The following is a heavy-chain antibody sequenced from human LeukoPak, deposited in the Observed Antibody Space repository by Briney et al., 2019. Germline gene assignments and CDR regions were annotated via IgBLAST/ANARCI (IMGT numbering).Heavy chain of an antibody. D-gene: IGHD6-19*01. CDR3: ARRQMYSSGWYTNGYYFDY. J-gene: IGHJ4*02. V-gene: IGHV5-51*01. Sequence: GESLKISCKGSGYSFTSYWIGWVRQIPGKGLEWMGIIYPGDSDTRYSPSFQGQVTISADKSISTAYLQWSSLKASDTVMYYCARRQMYSSGWYTNGYYFDYWGQGTLVTVST. CDR1: GYSFTSYW. CDR2: IYPGDSDT.